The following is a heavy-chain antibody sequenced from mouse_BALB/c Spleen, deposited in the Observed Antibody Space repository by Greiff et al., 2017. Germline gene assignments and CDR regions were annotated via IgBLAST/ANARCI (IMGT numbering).Heavy chain of an antibody. Sequence: VQLQQPGAELVRPGASVKLSCKASGYTFTSYWINWVKQRPGQGLEWIGNIYPSDSYTNYNQKFKDKATLTVDKSSSTAYMQLSSPTSEDSAVYYCTRETTNAYWGQGTLVTVSA. J-gene: IGHJ3*01. D-gene: IGHD1-1*01. V-gene: IGHV1-69*02. CDR1: GYTFTSYW. CDR2: IYPSDSYT. CDR3: TRETTNAY.